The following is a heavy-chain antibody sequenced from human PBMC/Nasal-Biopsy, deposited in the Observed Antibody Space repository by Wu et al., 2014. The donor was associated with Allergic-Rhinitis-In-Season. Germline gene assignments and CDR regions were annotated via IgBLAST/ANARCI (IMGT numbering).Heavy chain of an antibody. Sequence: LRLSCAASGFTFSAHGMSWVRQTPGKGLEWFSAITSGGVTYYADSVQGRFTISRDNSKDTLYLQMNSLRAEDTAIYYCAKPLGCNGGDANLCYMDVWGKGTTVTVSS. D-gene: IGHD2-15*01. CDR3: AKPLGCNGGDANLCYMDV. J-gene: IGHJ6*03. V-gene: IGHV3-23*01. CDR1: GFTFSAHG. CDR2: ITSGGVT.